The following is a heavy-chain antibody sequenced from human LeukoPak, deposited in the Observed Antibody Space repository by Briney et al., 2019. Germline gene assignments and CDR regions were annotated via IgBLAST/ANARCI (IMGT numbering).Heavy chain of an antibody. D-gene: IGHD3-9*01. J-gene: IGHJ4*02. CDR3: ARGAEDVLTGDDDFYFDN. V-gene: IGHV4-31*03. CDR1: GGSITSGGYY. CDR2: IYYSGST. Sequence: SQTLSLTCSVSGGSITSGGYYWTWIRQHPGKGLEWIGYIYYSGSTFHNPSLKRRVSMSVDTSKNQFSLNLSSVTAADTAVYFCARGAEDVLTGDDDFYFDNWGQGSLVTVSS.